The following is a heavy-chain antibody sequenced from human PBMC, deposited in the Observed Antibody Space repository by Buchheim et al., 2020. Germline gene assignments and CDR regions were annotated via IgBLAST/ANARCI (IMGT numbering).Heavy chain of an antibody. J-gene: IGHJ6*02. D-gene: IGHD3-3*01. CDR1: GFTFSSYG. CDR3: ARDTYYDFWSGYYYYYYGMDV. Sequence: QVQLVESGGGVVQPGRSLRLSCAASGFTFSSYGMHWVRQAPGKGLEWVAVIWYDGSNKYYADSVKGRFTISRDNSKNTLSLQMNSLRAEDTAVYYCARDTYYDFWSGYYYYYYGMDVWGQGTT. CDR2: IWYDGSNK. V-gene: IGHV3-33*01.